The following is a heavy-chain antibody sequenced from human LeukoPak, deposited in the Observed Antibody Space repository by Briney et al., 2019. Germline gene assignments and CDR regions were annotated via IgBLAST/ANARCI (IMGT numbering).Heavy chain of an antibody. D-gene: IGHD2-8*02. J-gene: IGHJ4*02. CDR2: ASGSESRA. CDR3: AKTVVSTGWNYFDY. CDR1: GFTFRSYT. V-gene: IGHV3-23*01. Sequence: GGSLRLSCVSSGFTFRSYTMSWVRQAPGKGLEWVSSASGSESRAYYADSVKGRFTISRDNSKNTVYLQMNSLRAEDTALYYCAKTVVSTGWNYFDYWGQGTLVTVFS.